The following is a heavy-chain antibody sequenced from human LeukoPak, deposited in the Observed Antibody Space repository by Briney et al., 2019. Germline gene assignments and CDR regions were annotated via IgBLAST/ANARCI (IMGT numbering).Heavy chain of an antibody. Sequence: GASVKVSCKASGYTFTGYYMDWVRQAPGQGLEWMGWINPNSGGTNYAQKFQGRVTMTRDTSISTAYMELSRLRSDDTAVYYCATEVRGWGSPLVDVWGKGTTVTVSS. CDR1: GYTFTGYY. CDR3: ATEVRGWGSPLVDV. J-gene: IGHJ6*04. CDR2: INPNSGGT. V-gene: IGHV1-2*02. D-gene: IGHD3-10*01.